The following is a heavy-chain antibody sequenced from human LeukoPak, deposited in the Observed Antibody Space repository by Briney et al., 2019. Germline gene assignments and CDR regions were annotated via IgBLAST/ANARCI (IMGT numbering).Heavy chain of an antibody. CDR2: IRSKAYGGTT. Sequence: GGSLRLSCAASGFTFSSYWMHWVRQAPGKGLEWVGFIRSKAYGGTTEYAASVKGRFTISRDDSKSIAYLQMNSLKTEDTAVYYCTRDRRGYYGSGAPDTEGDVFDIWGQGTMVTVSS. V-gene: IGHV3-49*04. CDR3: TRDRRGYYGSGAPDTEGDVFDI. J-gene: IGHJ3*02. D-gene: IGHD3-10*01. CDR1: GFTFSSYW.